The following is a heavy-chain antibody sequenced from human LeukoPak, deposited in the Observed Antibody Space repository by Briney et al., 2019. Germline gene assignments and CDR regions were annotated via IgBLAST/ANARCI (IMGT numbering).Heavy chain of an antibody. V-gene: IGHV3-23*01. Sequence: PGGSLRLSCAASGFTFSSNAMSWVRQAPGKGLEWVSAISSSGGSAYYADSVKGRFTISRDNSKNTLYLQMNTLRAEDTAVYYCARASGYSGYDPFDYWGQGTLVTVSS. CDR3: ARASGYSGYDPFDY. CDR1: GFTFSSNA. J-gene: IGHJ4*02. CDR2: ISSSGGSA. D-gene: IGHD5-12*01.